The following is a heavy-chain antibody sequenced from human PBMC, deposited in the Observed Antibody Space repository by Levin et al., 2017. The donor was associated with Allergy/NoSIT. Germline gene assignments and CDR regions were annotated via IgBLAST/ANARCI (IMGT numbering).Heavy chain of an antibody. Sequence: GESLKISCAASGFTFSSYGMHWVRQAPGKGLEWVAVIWYDGSNKYYADSVKGRFTISRDNSKNTLYLQMNSLRAEDTAVYYCARDLRYFDWFQDYWGQGTLVTVSS. CDR1: GFTFSSYG. J-gene: IGHJ4*02. CDR2: IWYDGSNK. D-gene: IGHD3-9*01. CDR3: ARDLRYFDWFQDY. V-gene: IGHV3-33*01.